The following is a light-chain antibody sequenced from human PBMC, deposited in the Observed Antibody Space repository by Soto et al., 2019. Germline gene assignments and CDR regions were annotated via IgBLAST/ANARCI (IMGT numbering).Light chain of an antibody. Sequence: QTVVTQAPSFSVSPGGTVTLTCGLSSGSVSTSYYPSWYQQTPGQAPRTLIYSTNTRSSGVPDRFSGSTLGNKAALTITGAQADDEYDYYCVLYMGSGISVFGGGTKLTVL. CDR1: SGSVSTSYY. CDR3: VLYMGSGISV. V-gene: IGLV8-61*01. J-gene: IGLJ3*02. CDR2: STN.